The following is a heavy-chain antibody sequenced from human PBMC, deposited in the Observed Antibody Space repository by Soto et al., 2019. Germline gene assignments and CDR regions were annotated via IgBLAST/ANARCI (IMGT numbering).Heavy chain of an antibody. Sequence: ASVKVSCKASGYTFIRYGITWVRQAPGQGLEWMGIINPSGGSTSYAQKFQGRVTMTRDTSTSTVYMELSSLRSEDTAVYYCARSVGYSYGYVSNYYYYYGMDVWGQGTTVTVSS. J-gene: IGHJ6*02. CDR1: GYTFIRYG. CDR3: ARSVGYSYGYVSNYYYYYGMDV. D-gene: IGHD5-18*01. CDR2: INPSGGST. V-gene: IGHV1-46*03.